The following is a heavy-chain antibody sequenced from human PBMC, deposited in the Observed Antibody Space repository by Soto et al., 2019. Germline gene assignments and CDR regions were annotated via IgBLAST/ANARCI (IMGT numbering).Heavy chain of an antibody. CDR2: IYYSGST. V-gene: IGHV4-31*03. J-gene: IGHJ4*02. CDR3: ARSFGLAAAGPFDY. Sequence: SETLSLTCSVSGGSISSGDYYWSWIRQHPGKGLEWIGYIYYSGSTYYNPSLKSRVTISVDTSKNQFSLKLSSVTAADTAVYYCARSFGLAAAGPFDYWGQGTLVTVSS. CDR1: GGSISSGDYY. D-gene: IGHD6-13*01.